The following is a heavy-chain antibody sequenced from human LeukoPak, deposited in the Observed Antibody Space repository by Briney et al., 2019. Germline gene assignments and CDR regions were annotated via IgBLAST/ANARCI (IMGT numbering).Heavy chain of an antibody. CDR3: VRFGVNYDMDV. CDR2: IHYSGRA. J-gene: IGHJ6*02. D-gene: IGHD3-16*01. CDR1: GGSISGYY. Sequence: SETLSLTCTVSGGSISGYYWTWVRQPPGKGLEWIGQIHYSGRADYNPSLKGRITMSVDTSRNQISLKLSSVTAADTAIYYCVRFGVNYDMDVWGQGTTVTVFS. V-gene: IGHV4-59*01.